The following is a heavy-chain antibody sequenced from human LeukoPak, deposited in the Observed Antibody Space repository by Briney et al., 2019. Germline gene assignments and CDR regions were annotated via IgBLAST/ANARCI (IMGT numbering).Heavy chain of an antibody. CDR2: ITSSNNYI. CDR3: ARPSRPYYYYYYMDV. D-gene: IGHD3-10*01. Sequence: GGSLRLSCAASGFTFSSYSMNWVRQAPGKGLEWVSSITSSNNYIYYGDSVKGRFTISRDDAKNSLFLQMNSLRAEDAAVYYCARPSRPYYYYYYMDVWGKGTTVTVSS. J-gene: IGHJ6*03. CDR1: GFTFSSYS. V-gene: IGHV3-21*01.